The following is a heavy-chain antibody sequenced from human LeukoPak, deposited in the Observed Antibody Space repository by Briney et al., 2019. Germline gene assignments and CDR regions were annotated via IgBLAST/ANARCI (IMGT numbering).Heavy chain of an antibody. Sequence: PSETLSLTCTVSGGSISRTSHYWGWIRQPPGKGLEWIGSIYYSGNTYYNPSLKSRVTLSVDTSKNQFSLNLSSVTAADTAVYYCARGQNYDFWSGYSFDYWGQGTLVTVSS. CDR2: IYYSGNT. D-gene: IGHD3-3*01. V-gene: IGHV4-39*01. J-gene: IGHJ4*02. CDR1: GGSISRTSHY. CDR3: ARGQNYDFWSGYSFDY.